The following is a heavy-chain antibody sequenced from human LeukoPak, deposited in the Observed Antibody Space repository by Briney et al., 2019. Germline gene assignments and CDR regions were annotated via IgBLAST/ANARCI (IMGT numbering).Heavy chain of an antibody. V-gene: IGHV7-4-1*02. CDR3: ARDFLGFYGSFDF. J-gene: IGHJ4*02. Sequence: ASVKVSCKASGYTFSNYAVNWVRQAPGQELEWMGWINTNTGNPTYAQGFTGRFVFSLDTSVSTAYVQISSLKAEDTAVYYCARDFLGFYGSFDFWGQGTLVTVSS. CDR2: INTNTGNP. CDR1: GYTFSNYA. D-gene: IGHD3-3*01.